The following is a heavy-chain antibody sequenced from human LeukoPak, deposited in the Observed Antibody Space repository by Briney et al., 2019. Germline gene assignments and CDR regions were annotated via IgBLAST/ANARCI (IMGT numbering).Heavy chain of an antibody. J-gene: IGHJ4*02. Sequence: GGSLRLSCAASGFTFSSYWMSWVRQAPGKGLEWVANIKQDGSEKYYVDSVKGRFTISRDNAKNTLYLQMNSLRAEDTAVYYCARDPPPPVLRFLEWTDYWGQGTLVTVSS. CDR1: GFTFSSYW. D-gene: IGHD3-3*01. CDR3: ARDPPPPVLRFLEWTDY. V-gene: IGHV3-7*01. CDR2: IKQDGSEK.